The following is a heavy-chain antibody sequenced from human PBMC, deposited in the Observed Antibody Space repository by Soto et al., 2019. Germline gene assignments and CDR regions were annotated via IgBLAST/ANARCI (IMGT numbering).Heavy chain of an antibody. V-gene: IGHV3-64*01. CDR1: GFTFSTYA. CDR2: ISSNGGST. D-gene: IGHD6-19*01. CDR3: ARDRGYSSGHPADV. Sequence: EVQLVESGGGLVQPGGSLGLSCAASGFTFSTYAMHWVRQAPGKGLEYVSAISSNGGSTYYGNSVKGRFTISRDNSKNTLYLQMGSLRDDDMAVYYCARDRGYSSGHPADVWGQGTTVTVSS. J-gene: IGHJ6*02.